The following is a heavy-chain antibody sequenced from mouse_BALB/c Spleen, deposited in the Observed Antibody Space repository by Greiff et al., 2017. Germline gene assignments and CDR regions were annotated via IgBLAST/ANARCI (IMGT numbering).Heavy chain of an antibody. Sequence: VQLKESGPGLVKPSQSLSLTCSVTGYSITSGYYWNWIRQFPGNKLEWMGYISYDGSNNYNPSLKNRISITRDTSKNQFFLKLNSVTTEDTATYYCASWDLGFAYWGQGTLVTVSA. D-gene: IGHD4-1*01. V-gene: IGHV3-6*02. CDR2: ISYDGSN. J-gene: IGHJ3*01. CDR1: GYSITSGYY. CDR3: ASWDLGFAY.